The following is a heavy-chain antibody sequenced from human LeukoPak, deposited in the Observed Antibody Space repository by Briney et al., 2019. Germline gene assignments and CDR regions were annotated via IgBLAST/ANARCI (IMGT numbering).Heavy chain of an antibody. CDR2: ISGSGGTT. CDR3: AKDLRTSNYYYFDY. CDR1: GFTFSSYA. V-gene: IGHV3-23*01. D-gene: IGHD2-2*01. Sequence: GGSLRVSCAASGFTFSSYAMSWVRQAPGKGLEWVSAISGSGGTTYYADSVKGRFTISREISKNTLYLQMNSLRAEDTAVYYCAKDLRTSNYYYFDYWGQGTLVTVSS. J-gene: IGHJ4*02.